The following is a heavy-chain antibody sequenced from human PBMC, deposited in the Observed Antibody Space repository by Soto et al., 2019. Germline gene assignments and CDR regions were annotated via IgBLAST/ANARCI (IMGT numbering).Heavy chain of an antibody. V-gene: IGHV1-2*04. J-gene: IGHJ6*02. CDR2: INPNSGGT. CDR1: GYTFTGYY. Sequence: GASVKVSCKASGYTFTGYYMHWVRQAPGQGLVWMGWINPNSGGTNYAQKFQGWVTMTRDTSISTAYMELSRLRSDDTAVYYCARAASGYCSSTSCGNYYYGMDVWGQGTTVTVSS. CDR3: ARAASGYCSSTSCGNYYYGMDV. D-gene: IGHD2-2*01.